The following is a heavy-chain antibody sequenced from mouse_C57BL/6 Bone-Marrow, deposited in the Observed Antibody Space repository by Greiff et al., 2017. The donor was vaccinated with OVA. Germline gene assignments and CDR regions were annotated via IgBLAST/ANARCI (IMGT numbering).Heavy chain of an antibody. V-gene: IGHV1-5*01. CDR1: GYTFTSYW. CDR2: IYPGNSDT. J-gene: IGHJ1*03. D-gene: IGHD1-1*01. CDR3: TRGYGSSSRGNFDV. Sequence: EVQLQQSGTVLARPGASVKMSCKTSGYTFTSYWMHWVKQRPGQGLEWIGAIYPGNSDTSYNQKFKGKAKLTAVTSASTAYMELSSLTNEDSAVYYCTRGYGSSSRGNFDVWGTGTTVTVSS.